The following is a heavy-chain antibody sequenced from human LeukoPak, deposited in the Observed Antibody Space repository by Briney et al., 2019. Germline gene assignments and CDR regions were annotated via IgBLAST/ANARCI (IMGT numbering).Heavy chain of an antibody. Sequence: SQTLSLTCTVSGGSISSGDYYWSWIRQPPGKGLEWIGYIYNSESTHYNPSLKSRITISIDTSKNQFSLKLSSVTAADTAVYYCATPNWGRGYWYFDLWGRGTLVTVSS. CDR2: IYNSEST. D-gene: IGHD7-27*01. CDR3: ATPNWGRGYWYFDL. CDR1: GGSISSGDYY. J-gene: IGHJ2*01. V-gene: IGHV4-30-4*08.